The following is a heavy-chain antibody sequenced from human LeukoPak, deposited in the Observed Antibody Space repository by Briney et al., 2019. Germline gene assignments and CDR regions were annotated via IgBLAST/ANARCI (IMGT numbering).Heavy chain of an antibody. J-gene: IGHJ4*02. CDR1: GCTFSRYW. CDR3: ARCAYDSTGYYSVPSHLDY. D-gene: IGHD3-22*01. CDR2: IKKDGSET. V-gene: IGHV3-7*01. Sequence: GGALRLSCAASGCTFSRYWMSWVRQAPGKGLERVANIKKDGSETFYVDSVKGGFSISRDNAKNSLGLQMNSLSAEDTAVYYCARCAYDSTGYYSVPSHLDYWGQGTLVTVSS.